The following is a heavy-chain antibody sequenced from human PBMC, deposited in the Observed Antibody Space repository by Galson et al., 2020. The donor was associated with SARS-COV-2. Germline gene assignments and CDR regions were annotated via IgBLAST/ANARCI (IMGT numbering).Heavy chain of an antibody. J-gene: IGHJ4*02. CDR3: ARDPLRITMVVGSLTPSYFDY. V-gene: IGHV3-33*01. Sequence: GESLKITCAASGFTFSSYGMHWVRQAPGKGMEWVAVIWTDGSTKYYADSVTGRFTIYRDNSKNTLYLQMNSVRAEDTAVYYCARDPLRITMVVGSLTPSYFDYWCQGTLVTVSS. CDR2: IWTDGSTK. D-gene: IGHD3-10*01. CDR1: GFTFSSYG.